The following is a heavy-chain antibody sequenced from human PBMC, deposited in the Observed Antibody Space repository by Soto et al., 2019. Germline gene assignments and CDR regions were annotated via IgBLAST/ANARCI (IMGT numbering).Heavy chain of an antibody. CDR3: ARGGIEAAGRGFDP. J-gene: IGHJ5*02. D-gene: IGHD6-13*01. Sequence: ASVKVSCKASGGTFSSYAISWVRQAPGQGLEWMGGIIPIFGTANYAQKFQGRVTITADESTSTAYMELSGLRSEDTAVYYCARGGIEAAGRGFDPWGQGTLVTVSS. CDR1: GGTFSSYA. V-gene: IGHV1-69*13. CDR2: IIPIFGTA.